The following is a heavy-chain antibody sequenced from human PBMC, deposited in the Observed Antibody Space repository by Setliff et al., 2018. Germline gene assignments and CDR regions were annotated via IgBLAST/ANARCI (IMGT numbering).Heavy chain of an antibody. CDR2: INTHNGDT. V-gene: IGHV1-18*01. CDR1: GYTFTGYG. J-gene: IGHJ3*01. CDR3: AISTLSICSGGSCPNAFDV. D-gene: IGHD2-15*01. Sequence: ASVKVSCKASGYTFTGYGIRWVRQAPGQGLEWMGYINTHNGDTYYAQKLQGRVTLTTDTSTSAAYMELRTLRSDDTAVYYCAISTLSICSGGSCPNAFDVWGQGTMVTVSS.